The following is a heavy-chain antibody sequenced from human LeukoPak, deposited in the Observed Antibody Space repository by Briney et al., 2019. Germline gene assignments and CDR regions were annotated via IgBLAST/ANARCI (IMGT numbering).Heavy chain of an antibody. CDR1: GYTFTGYY. CDR3: ARGEETREYYDNIGYFDY. CDR2: INPNSGGT. D-gene: IGHD3-22*01. V-gene: IGHV1-2*02. J-gene: IGHJ4*02. Sequence: ASVKVSCKASGYTFTGYYMHWVRQAPGQGLEWMGWINPNSGGTNYAQKFQGRVTMTRDTSITTAYMELSSLRSEDTAIYYCARGEETREYYDNIGYFDYWGQGTLVTVSS.